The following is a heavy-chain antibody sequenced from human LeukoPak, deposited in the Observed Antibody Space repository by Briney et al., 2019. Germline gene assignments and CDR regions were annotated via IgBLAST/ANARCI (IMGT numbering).Heavy chain of an antibody. J-gene: IGHJ2*01. CDR3: ARMYYYDSSGYYSWYFDL. Sequence: PSETLSLTCTVSSGSISSYYWSWIRQPPGKGLEWIGYIYYSGSTNYNPSLKSRVTISVDTSKNQFSLKLSSVTAADTAVYYCARMYYYDSSGYYSWYFDLWGRGTLVTVSS. CDR1: SGSISSYY. V-gene: IGHV4-59*01. D-gene: IGHD3-22*01. CDR2: IYYSGST.